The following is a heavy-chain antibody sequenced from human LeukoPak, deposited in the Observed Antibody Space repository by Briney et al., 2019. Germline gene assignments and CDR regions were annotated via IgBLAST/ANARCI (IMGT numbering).Heavy chain of an antibody. V-gene: IGHV1-46*01. D-gene: IGHD6-6*01. CDR2: INPSGGST. CDR1: GYTFTGYY. Sequence: ASVKVSCKASGYTFTGYYIHWVRQAPGQGLEWMGIINPSGGSTSYAQKLQGRVTMTTDTSTSTAYMELRSLRSDDTAVYYCARDHEYSSPFGYWGQGTLVTVSS. CDR3: ARDHEYSSPFGY. J-gene: IGHJ4*02.